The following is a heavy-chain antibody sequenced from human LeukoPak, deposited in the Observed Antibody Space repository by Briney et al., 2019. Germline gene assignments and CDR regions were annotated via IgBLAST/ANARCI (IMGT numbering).Heavy chain of an antibody. D-gene: IGHD2-15*01. CDR1: GGSISSTNYY. J-gene: IGHJ5*02. Sequence: SETLSLTCTVSGGSISSTNYYWGWIRQPPGKGLEWIATIYYSGTTYYNPSLRSRVTISVDTSKNQFPLKLSSVTVADTAVYYCARLGVVVVTTLQGGWFDPWGQGALVTVSS. CDR3: ARLGVVVVTTLQGGWFDP. V-gene: IGHV4-39*01. CDR2: IYYSGTT.